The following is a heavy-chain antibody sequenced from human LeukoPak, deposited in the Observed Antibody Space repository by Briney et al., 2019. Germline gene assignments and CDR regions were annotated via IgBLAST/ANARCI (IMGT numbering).Heavy chain of an antibody. CDR1: GGSFSGYY. J-gene: IGHJ5*02. CDR3: ARSPRLLWFGTASWFDP. V-gene: IGHV4-34*01. D-gene: IGHD3-10*01. Sequence: TSETLSLTCAVYGGSFSGYYWSWIRQPPGKGLEWIGEINHRGSTNYNPSLKSRVTISVDTSKNQFSLKLSSVTAADTAVYYCARSPRLLWFGTASWFDPWGQGTLVTVSS. CDR2: INHRGST.